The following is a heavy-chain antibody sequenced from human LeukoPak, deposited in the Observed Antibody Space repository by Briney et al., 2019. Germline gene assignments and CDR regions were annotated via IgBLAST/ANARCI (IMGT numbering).Heavy chain of an antibody. CDR1: GGSFSGYY. Sequence: PSVTLSLTCAVYGGSFSGYYWSWIRQPPGKGLEWIGEINHSGSTNYNPSLKSRVTISVDTSKNQFSLKLSSVTAADTAVYYCARVAPYDYVWGSYRYTVDYWGQGTLVTVSS. D-gene: IGHD3-16*02. J-gene: IGHJ4*02. CDR2: INHSGST. V-gene: IGHV4-34*01. CDR3: ARVAPYDYVWGSYRYTVDY.